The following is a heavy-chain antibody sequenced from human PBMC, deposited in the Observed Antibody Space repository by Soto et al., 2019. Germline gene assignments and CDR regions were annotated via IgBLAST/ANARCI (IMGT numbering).Heavy chain of an antibody. CDR1: GYTFTSYY. V-gene: IGHV1-46*01. CDR3: ARDGSTSFYYYYGMDV. J-gene: IGHJ6*02. CDR2: INPSGGST. Sequence: GASVKVSCKASGYTFTSYYMHWVRQAPRQGLEWMGIINPSGGSTSYAQKFQGRVTMTRDTSTSTVYMELSSLRSEDTAVYYCARDGSTSFYYYYGMDVWGQGTTVTVSS. D-gene: IGHD2-2*01.